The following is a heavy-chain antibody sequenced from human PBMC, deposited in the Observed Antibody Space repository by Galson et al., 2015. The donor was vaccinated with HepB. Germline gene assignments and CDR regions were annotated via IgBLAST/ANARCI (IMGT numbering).Heavy chain of an antibody. CDR1: GGTFSSYA. J-gene: IGHJ6*02. Sequence: SVKVSCKASGGTFSSYAISWVRQAPGQGLEWMGGIIPIFGIANYAQKFRGRVTITADESTSTAYMELSSLRSEDTAVYYCARSLLTYYGMDVWGQGTTVTVSS. V-gene: IGHV1-69*13. CDR2: IIPIFGIA. CDR3: ARSLLTYYGMDV. D-gene: IGHD3-9*01.